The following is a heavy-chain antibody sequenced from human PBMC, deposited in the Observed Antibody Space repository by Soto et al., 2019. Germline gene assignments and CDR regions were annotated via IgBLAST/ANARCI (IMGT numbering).Heavy chain of an antibody. CDR1: GYTFTSYD. CDR2: MNPNSGNT. V-gene: IGHV1-8*01. CDR3: AKDLWAGSSWYATYDDFDI. D-gene: IGHD6-13*01. J-gene: IGHJ3*02. Sequence: ASVKVSCKASGYTFTSYDINWVRQATGQGLEWMGWMNPNSGNTGYAQKFQGRVTMTRNTSISTAYMELSSLRSEDTAVYYCAKDLWAGSSWYATYDDFDIWGQGTMVTVSS.